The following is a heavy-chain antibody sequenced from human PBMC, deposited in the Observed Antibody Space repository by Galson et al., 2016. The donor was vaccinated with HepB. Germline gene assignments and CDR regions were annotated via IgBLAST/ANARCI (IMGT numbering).Heavy chain of an antibody. Sequence: SLRLSCAVSGFDLSRADMHWVRQTPTKGLEWLTFISGDGGPKSYAESVRGRFSTSKDISRNTVSLLMNSLRVDDTALYYCVREGRGPLMRRHFDSWGQGTLVSVSP. CDR2: ISGDGGPK. CDR3: VREGRGPLMRRHFDS. J-gene: IGHJ4*02. V-gene: IGHV3-30*03. CDR1: GFDLSRAD. D-gene: IGHD3-10*01.